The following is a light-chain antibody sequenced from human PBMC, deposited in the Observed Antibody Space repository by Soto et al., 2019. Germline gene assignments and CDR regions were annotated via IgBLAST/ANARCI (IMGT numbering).Light chain of an antibody. CDR2: AAS. CDR1: QSISSY. CDR3: QQNDSTPLT. V-gene: IGKV1-39*01. Sequence: DIQMTQSPSSLSASVGDRVTITCRASQSISSYLNWYQQKPGKAPKLLIYAASSLPSGVPSRFSGSGSGTDFTLTISSLQPEDFATYYCQQNDSTPLTFGGGTKVEIK. J-gene: IGKJ4*01.